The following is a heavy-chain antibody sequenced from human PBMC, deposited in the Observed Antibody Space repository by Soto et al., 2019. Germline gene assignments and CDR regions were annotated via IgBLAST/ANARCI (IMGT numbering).Heavy chain of an antibody. CDR1: GFTFRSYA. V-gene: IGHV3-30-3*01. D-gene: IGHD4-17*01. CDR2: ISYDGSNK. Sequence: QVQLVESGGGVVQPGRSLRLSCAASGFTFRSYAMHWVRQAPGTGLEWVALISYDGSNKYYADSVKGRFTISRDNSKNTLYLQMNSLRAEDTAVYYCATKYGGDAYFDYWGQGTLVTVSS. CDR3: ATKYGGDAYFDY. J-gene: IGHJ4*02.